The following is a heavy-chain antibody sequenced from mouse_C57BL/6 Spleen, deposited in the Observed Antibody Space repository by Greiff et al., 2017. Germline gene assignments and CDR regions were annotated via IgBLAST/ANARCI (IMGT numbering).Heavy chain of an antibody. Sequence: VKLQQPGAELVRPGSSVKLSCKASGYTFTSYWMHWVKQRPIQGLEWIGNIDPSDSETHYNQKFKDKATLTVDKSSSTAYMQLSSLTSEDSAVYYCARRGSYYDFFDYWGQGTTLTVSS. CDR2: IDPSDSET. J-gene: IGHJ2*01. D-gene: IGHD2-4*01. V-gene: IGHV1-52*01. CDR1: GYTFTSYW. CDR3: ARRGSYYDFFDY.